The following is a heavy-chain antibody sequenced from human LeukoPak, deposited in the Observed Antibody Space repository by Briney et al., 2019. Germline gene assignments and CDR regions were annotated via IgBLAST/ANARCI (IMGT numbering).Heavy chain of an antibody. V-gene: IGHV4-34*01. CDR1: GGSFSGYY. D-gene: IGHD1-1*01. CDR3: ARLEAY. CDR2: INRSGST. J-gene: IGHJ4*02. Sequence: PSETLSLTCAVYGGSFSGYYWSWIRQPPGKGLEWIGEINRSGSTNYNPSLKSRVTISVDTSNNQFSLKLSSVTAADTAVYYCARLEAYWGQGTLVTVSS.